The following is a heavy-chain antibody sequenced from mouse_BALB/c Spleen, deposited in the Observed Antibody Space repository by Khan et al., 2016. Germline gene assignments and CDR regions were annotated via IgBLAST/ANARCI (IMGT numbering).Heavy chain of an antibody. J-gene: IGHJ4*01. D-gene: IGHD3-1*01. CDR3: SSSGYVRRPYFAMAY. CDR2: IHPSDGET. CDR1: GYSFTSYW. Sequence: QVQLQQSGAELVRPGASVKLSCKASGYSFTSYWMNWVKQRPGQGLEWIGMIHPSDGETTLNQKFKDKATLTVDKSSSTTYMQLSSPTSEDSAVXSCSSSGYVRRPYFAMAYWGQGTSVTVSS. V-gene: IGHV1-74*01.